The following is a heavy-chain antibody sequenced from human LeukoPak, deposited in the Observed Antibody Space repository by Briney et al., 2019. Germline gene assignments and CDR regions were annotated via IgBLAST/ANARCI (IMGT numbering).Heavy chain of an antibody. V-gene: IGHV3-23*01. CDR1: GFTFSSYA. CDR2: ISGSGGST. Sequence: GGSLRLSCAASGFTFSSYAMSWVRQAPGKGLEWVSAISGSGGSTYYADSVKGRFTISRNNSKNTLYLQMNSLRAEDTAVYYCARGGGYSGYDPFDYWGQGTLVTVSS. J-gene: IGHJ4*02. CDR3: ARGGGYSGYDPFDY. D-gene: IGHD5-12*01.